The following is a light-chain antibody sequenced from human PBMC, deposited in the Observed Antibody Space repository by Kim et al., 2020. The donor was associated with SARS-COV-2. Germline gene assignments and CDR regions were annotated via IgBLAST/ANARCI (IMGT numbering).Light chain of an antibody. CDR1: QSVINNY. V-gene: IGKV3-20*01. J-gene: IGKJ5*01. CDR2: GAS. CDR3: QQYGTLIT. Sequence: SLSPGERATLSCRASQSVINNYLAWYQEKPGQAPRLIIYGASSRATGIPDRFSGSGSGTDFTLTISRLEPEDCAVYFCQQYGTLITFGQGTRLEIK.